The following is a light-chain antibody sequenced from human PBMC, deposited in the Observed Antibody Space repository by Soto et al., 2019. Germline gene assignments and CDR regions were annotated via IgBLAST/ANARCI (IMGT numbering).Light chain of an antibody. CDR3: QQYNSYPRT. CDR2: KAS. J-gene: IGKJ1*01. Sequence: DILMTQSPSTLSASVGDRVTITCRASESISGWLAWYQQKPGKAPKLVIFKASTLESGVPSRFSGSGSGTEFTLSISSLQPDDFAIYYCQQYNSYPRTFGQGTKVEIK. CDR1: ESISGW. V-gene: IGKV1-5*03.